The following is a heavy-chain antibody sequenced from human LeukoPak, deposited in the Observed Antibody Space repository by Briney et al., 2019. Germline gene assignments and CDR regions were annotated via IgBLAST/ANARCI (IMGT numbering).Heavy chain of an antibody. D-gene: IGHD3-9*01. CDR3: ARGLYDILTGYPNWFDP. V-gene: IGHV1-18*01. CDR1: GYTFTSYG. CDR2: ISAYNGNT. Sequence: ASVEVSCKASGYTFTSYGISWVRQAPGQGLEWMGWISAYNGNTNYAQKLQGGVTMTTDTSTSTAYMELRSLRSDDTAVYYCARGLYDILTGYPNWFDPWGQGTLVTVSS. J-gene: IGHJ5*02.